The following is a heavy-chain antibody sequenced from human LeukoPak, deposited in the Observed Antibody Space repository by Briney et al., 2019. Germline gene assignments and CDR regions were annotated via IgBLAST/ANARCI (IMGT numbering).Heavy chain of an antibody. J-gene: IGHJ4*02. CDR2: ISGSGGTT. CDR1: GFTFSSYG. CDR3: AKGSGSYLSQLYYFDY. Sequence: GGTLRLSCAASGFTFSSYGMSWVPQAPGKGLEWVSAISGSGGTTYYAASVKGRFTISRDNSKNTLYLQMNSLRAEETAVYYCAKGSGSYLSQLYYFDYWGQGTLVTVSS. V-gene: IGHV3-23*01. D-gene: IGHD1-26*01.